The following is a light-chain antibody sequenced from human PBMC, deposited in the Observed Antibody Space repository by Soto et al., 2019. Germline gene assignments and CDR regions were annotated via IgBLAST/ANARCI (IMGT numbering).Light chain of an antibody. CDR1: QSSSSS. CDR3: QQSYTTPYT. V-gene: IGKV1-39*01. Sequence: IQMTQSPSSLSASAGDRVTITCRASQSSSSSLNWYQQKPGKAPKLLIYAASSLQSGVPSRFSGSGSGTDFTITISSLPPEDFATYYCQQSYTTPYTFGQGTKLEIK. J-gene: IGKJ2*01. CDR2: AAS.